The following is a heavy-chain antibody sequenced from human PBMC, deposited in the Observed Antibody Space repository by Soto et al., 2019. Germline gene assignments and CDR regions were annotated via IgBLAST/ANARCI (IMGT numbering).Heavy chain of an antibody. V-gene: IGHV4-34*01. CDR2: INHSGST. CDR1: SGSFTAYY. CDR3: ARVRGGYYYGVDV. Sequence: PSETLSLTCAVNSGSFTAYYWTWIRQAPGKGLEWIGEINHSGSTNYNPSLKSRVTISVDTSRNQFSLKVNTVTAADTGVYYCARVRGGYYYGVDVWGQGTTVTVSS. J-gene: IGHJ6*02.